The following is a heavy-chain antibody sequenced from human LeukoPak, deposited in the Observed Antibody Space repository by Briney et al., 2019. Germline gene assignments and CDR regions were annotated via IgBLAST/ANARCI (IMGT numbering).Heavy chain of an antibody. CDR2: ISSSSSYI. CDR3: ARPPEYYDSSGYGYYFDY. CDR1: GFTFSNYA. J-gene: IGHJ4*02. Sequence: GGSLRLSCAASGFTFSNYAMNWVRQAPGKGLEWVSSISSSSSYIYYADSVKGRFTISRDNAKNSLYLQMNSLRAEDTAVYYCARPPEYYDSSGYGYYFDYWGQGTLVTVSS. V-gene: IGHV3-21*01. D-gene: IGHD3-22*01.